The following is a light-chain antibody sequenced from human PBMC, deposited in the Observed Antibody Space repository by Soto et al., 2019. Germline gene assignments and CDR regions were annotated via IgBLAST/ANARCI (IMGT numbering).Light chain of an antibody. V-gene: IGLV2-14*03. J-gene: IGLJ1*01. CDR2: EVS. CDR1: SSDVGAYDF. Sequence: CVLTRPASVSGAAGEAITISCTGTSSDVGAYDFVSWYQQHPDKAPKLMIYEVSNRPSGVSNRFSGSKSVNTATLTISGLQAEDEADYYCSSYTSSSTRVFGTGTKVTVL. CDR3: SSYTSSSTRV.